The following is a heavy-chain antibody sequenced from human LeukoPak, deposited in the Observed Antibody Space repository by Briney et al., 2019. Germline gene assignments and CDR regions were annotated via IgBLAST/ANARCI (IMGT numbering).Heavy chain of an antibody. CDR2: ISGSGGST. J-gene: IGHJ3*02. Sequence: GGSLRLSCAASGFTFSSYAMSWVRQAPGKGLEWVSAISGSGGSTYYADSVKGRFTISRDNSKNTLYLQMNSLRAEDTAVYYCAKDIITMIVAPQAFDIWGQGTMVTVSS. V-gene: IGHV3-23*01. CDR3: AKDIITMIVAPQAFDI. CDR1: GFTFSSYA. D-gene: IGHD3-22*01.